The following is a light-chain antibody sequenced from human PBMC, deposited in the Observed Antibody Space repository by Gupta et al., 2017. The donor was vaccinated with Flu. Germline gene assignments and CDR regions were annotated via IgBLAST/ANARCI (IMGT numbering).Light chain of an antibody. J-gene: IGKJ2*01. CDR2: DAS. V-gene: IGKV3-11*01. CDR1: QSVNNY. Sequence: PTLSWSPGERATLSCRASQSVNNYLAWYQKKPGQAPRLLIYDASNRATGIPARFSGSGSGTDFTLTISSLEPEDFAVYYCQKRSNWPPYTFGQGTRLEIK. CDR3: QKRSNWPPYT.